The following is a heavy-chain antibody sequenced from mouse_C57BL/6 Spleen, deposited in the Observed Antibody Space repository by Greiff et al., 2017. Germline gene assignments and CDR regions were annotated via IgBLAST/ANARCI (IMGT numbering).Heavy chain of an antibody. CDR1: GYTFTSYW. V-gene: IGHV1-59*01. CDR3: ASSYGRDAMDY. D-gene: IGHD1-1*01. J-gene: IGHJ4*01. CDR2: IDPSDSYT. Sequence: VQLQQPGAELVRPGTSVKLSCKASGYTFTSYWMHWVKQRPGQGLEWIGVIDPSDSYTNYNQKFKGKATLTGDTSSSTAYMQLSSLTSEDSAVYYCASSYGRDAMDYWGQGTSVTVSS.